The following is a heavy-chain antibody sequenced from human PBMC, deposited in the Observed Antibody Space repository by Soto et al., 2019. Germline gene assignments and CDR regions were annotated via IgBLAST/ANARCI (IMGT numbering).Heavy chain of an antibody. D-gene: IGHD4-17*01. CDR1: GFTFSSYG. J-gene: IGHJ4*02. CDR2: ISYDGSEK. V-gene: IGHV3-30*18. CDR3: AKGAVTTSLYDFDY. Sequence: QVQLVESGGGVVQPGRSLRLSCAASGFTFSSYGMHWVRQAPGKGLEWVAVISYDGSEKYYAVSVKGRFTISRDNSKNTLYLQMNSLIAEDTAVYYCAKGAVTTSLYDFDYWGQGTLVPVSS.